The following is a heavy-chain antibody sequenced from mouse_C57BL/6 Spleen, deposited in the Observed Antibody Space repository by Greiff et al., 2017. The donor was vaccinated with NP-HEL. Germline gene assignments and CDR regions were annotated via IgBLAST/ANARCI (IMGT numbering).Heavy chain of an antibody. CDR3: AREDIYYGNYDAMDY. CDR1: GYSFTGYY. V-gene: IGHV1-42*01. J-gene: IGHJ4*01. Sequence: EVQLQQSGPELVKPGASVKISCKASGYSFTGYYMNWVKPSPEKSLEWIGEINPSTGGTTYNQKFKAKATLTVDKSSSTAYMQLKSLTSEDSAVYYCAREDIYYGNYDAMDYWGQGTSVTVSS. CDR2: INPSTGGT. D-gene: IGHD2-1*01.